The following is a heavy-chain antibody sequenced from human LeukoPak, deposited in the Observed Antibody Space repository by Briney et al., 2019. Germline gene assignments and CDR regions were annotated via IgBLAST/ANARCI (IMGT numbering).Heavy chain of an antibody. D-gene: IGHD3-10*01. CDR1: RYIFTNYA. V-gene: IGHV1-69*13. J-gene: IGHJ4*02. CDR2: IIPIFGTA. Sequence: GASVKVSCKASRYIFTNYAISWVRQAPGQGLEWMGGIIPIFGTANYAQKFQGRVTITADESTSTAYMELSSLRSEDTAVYYCANREYYGSGSYTFDYWGQGTLVTVSS. CDR3: ANREYYGSGSYTFDY.